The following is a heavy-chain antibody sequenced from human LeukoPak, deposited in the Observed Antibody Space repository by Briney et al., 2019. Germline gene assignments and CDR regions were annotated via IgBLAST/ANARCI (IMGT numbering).Heavy chain of an antibody. V-gene: IGHV1-69*05. D-gene: IGHD2-21*02. Sequence: SVKVSCKASGGTFSSYAISWVRQAPGQGLEWMGGIIHIFGTANYAQKFQGRVTITTDESTSTAYMELSSLRSEDTAVYYCARAAYCGGDCYLFDYWGQGTLVTVSS. CDR1: GGTFSSYA. J-gene: IGHJ4*02. CDR3: ARAAYCGGDCYLFDY. CDR2: IIHIFGTA.